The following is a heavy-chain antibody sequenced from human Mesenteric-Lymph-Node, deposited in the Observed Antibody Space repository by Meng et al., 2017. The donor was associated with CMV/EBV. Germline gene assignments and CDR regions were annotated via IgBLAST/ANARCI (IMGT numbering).Heavy chain of an antibody. V-gene: IGHV3-9*01. CDR2: ISWNSGSV. CDR1: GSTFGDYA. Sequence: GGPLRPSCAALGSTFGDYAVHWVRQAPGKGLEWVSGISWNSGSVGYTDSVKGRFTISRDNAKNSLYLQMNSLRPEDTTLCYYEGIMTAAMRDPYAVDVWGQGTTVTVSS. J-gene: IGHJ6*02. D-gene: IGHD3-16*01. CDR3: EGIMTAAMRDPYAVDV.